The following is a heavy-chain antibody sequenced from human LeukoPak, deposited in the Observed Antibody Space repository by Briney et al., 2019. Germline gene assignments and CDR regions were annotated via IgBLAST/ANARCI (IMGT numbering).Heavy chain of an antibody. J-gene: IGHJ4*02. CDR3: AKVRGTYSSGYFFDY. CDR1: GFTFDNYA. D-gene: IGHD6-19*01. CDR2: ISWNSGYI. Sequence: GGSPTLSCAASGFTFDNYAMHWVRQAPGKGLEWLSIISWNSGYIGYADSVKGRFTISRDNAKKSLDLQMKSLRAEDPAFYYCAKVRGTYSSGYFFDYWGQGTLVTVSS. V-gene: IGHV3-9*01.